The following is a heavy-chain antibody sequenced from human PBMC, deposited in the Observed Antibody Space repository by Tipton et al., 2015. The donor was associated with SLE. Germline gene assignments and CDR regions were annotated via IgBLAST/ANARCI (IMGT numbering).Heavy chain of an antibody. D-gene: IGHD4-17*01. V-gene: IGHV4-34*01. CDR1: GGSFSGYY. Sequence: TLSLTCAVYGGSFSGYYWSWIRQPPGKGLEWIGSIYHSGGTYYNPSLKSRVTISVDTSKNQFSLKLSSVTAADTAVYYCATSTVTNAFDIWGQGTMVTVSS. CDR3: ATSTVTNAFDI. CDR2: IYHSGGT. J-gene: IGHJ3*02.